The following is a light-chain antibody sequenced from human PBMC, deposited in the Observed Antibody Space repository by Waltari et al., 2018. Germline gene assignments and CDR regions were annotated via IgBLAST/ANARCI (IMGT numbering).Light chain of an antibody. J-gene: IGKJ4*01. CDR2: AAS. V-gene: IGKV1-39*01. CDR1: QSISSY. CDR3: QQYNSYLRT. Sequence: DIQMTQSPSSLSASVGDRVTITYRASQSISSYLNWYQQKPGKAPKLLIYAASSLQSGVPSRFSGSGSGTDFTLTISSLQPEDFATYYCQQYNSYLRTFGGGTKVEIK.